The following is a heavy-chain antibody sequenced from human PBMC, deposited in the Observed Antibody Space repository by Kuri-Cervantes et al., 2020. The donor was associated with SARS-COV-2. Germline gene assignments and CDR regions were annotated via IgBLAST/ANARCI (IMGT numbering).Heavy chain of an antibody. CDR2: IKQSGST. CDR1: GGSFSGYY. Sequence: ESLKISCAVYGGSFSGYYWSWIRQHPGKGLEWIGEIKQSGSTNYNPSLRSRVYILVDTSKNQFSLKLSSVPAADTAVYYCARWGYYDFWSGYVVGGYYYYMDVWGKGTTVTVSS. J-gene: IGHJ6*03. CDR3: ARWGYYDFWSGYVVGGYYYYMDV. V-gene: IGHV4-34*01. D-gene: IGHD3-3*01.